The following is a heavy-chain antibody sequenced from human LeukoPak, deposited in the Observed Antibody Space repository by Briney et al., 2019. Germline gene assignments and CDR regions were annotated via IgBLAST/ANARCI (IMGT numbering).Heavy chain of an antibody. CDR1: GGSISSYY. Sequence: SETLSLTCTVSGGSISSYYWSWIRQPAGKGLEWIGRIYTSGSTNYNPSLKSRVTMSVDTSKNQFSLKLSSVTAADTAVYYCAREYQYYDILTGYLRFDPWGQGTLVTVSS. D-gene: IGHD3-9*01. CDR2: IYTSGST. J-gene: IGHJ5*02. CDR3: AREYQYYDILTGYLRFDP. V-gene: IGHV4-4*07.